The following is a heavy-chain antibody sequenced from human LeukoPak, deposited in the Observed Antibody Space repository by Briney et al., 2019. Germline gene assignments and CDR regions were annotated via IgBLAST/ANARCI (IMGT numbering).Heavy chain of an antibody. CDR2: ITSRGEST. D-gene: IGHD3-10*01. J-gene: IGHJ4*02. Sequence: GGSLRLSCAASGFTFSMYAMSWVRQAPGKGLQWVSSITSRGESTWYVDSVKGRFTINRDNSENTLYLQMHSLRAEDTAVYYCARDRPNYYGGDGHYYRRDGDYWGRGTLVSVSS. V-gene: IGHV3-23*01. CDR1: GFTFSMYA. CDR3: ARDRPNYYGGDGHYYRRDGDY.